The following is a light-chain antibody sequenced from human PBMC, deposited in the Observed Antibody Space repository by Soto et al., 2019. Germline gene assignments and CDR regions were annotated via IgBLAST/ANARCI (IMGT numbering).Light chain of an antibody. V-gene: IGKV3-20*01. J-gene: IGKJ4*01. CDR2: GAS. CDR3: PQYYSIPLT. Sequence: ENVLTQSPGTLSLSPGERATVSCRASQSITGSYLAWYQQTPGQAPRLLIYGASSRATGVPDRFSGSGSGTDFTLTISRLEPEDFAVYYCPQYYSIPLTFGGGTKVDIK. CDR1: QSITGSY.